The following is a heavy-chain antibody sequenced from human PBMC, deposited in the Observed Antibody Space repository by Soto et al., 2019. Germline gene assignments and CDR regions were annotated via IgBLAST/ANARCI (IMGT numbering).Heavy chain of an antibody. CDR3: ARVHVMVVAGSTFDY. Sequence: SETLSLTCTVSGYSISSGSYWPWIRQPTGKGPEWIASIYHGGTTFYNPSLKSRITISVDTSNNQFSLKLTSVTAADTAVYYCARVHVMVVAGSTFDYWGHGTLVTVS. J-gene: IGHJ4*01. CDR2: IYHGGTT. CDR1: GYSISSGSY. V-gene: IGHV4-38-2*02. D-gene: IGHD6-19*01.